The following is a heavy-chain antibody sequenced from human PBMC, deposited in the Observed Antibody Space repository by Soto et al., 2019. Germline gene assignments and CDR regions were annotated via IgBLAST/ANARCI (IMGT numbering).Heavy chain of an antibody. CDR1: GGSFSGYY. J-gene: IGHJ4*02. Sequence: PSETLSLTCAVYGGSFSGYYWSWIRQPPGRGLEWIGEINHSGSTNYNPSLKSRVTISVDTSKNQFSLKLSSVTAADTAVYYCARHRIAAAIGDFDYWGQGTLVTVSS. V-gene: IGHV4-34*01. CDR3: ARHRIAAAIGDFDY. D-gene: IGHD6-13*01. CDR2: INHSGST.